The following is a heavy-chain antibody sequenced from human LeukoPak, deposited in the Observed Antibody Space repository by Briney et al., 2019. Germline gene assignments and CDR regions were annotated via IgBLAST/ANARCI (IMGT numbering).Heavy chain of an antibody. D-gene: IGHD5-18*01. CDR2: INPNSGGT. V-gene: IGHV1-2*02. CDR1: GYTFTGYY. Sequence: ASVKVSCKASGYTFTGYYMHWVRQAPGQGLEWMGWINPNSGGTNYAQKFQGRVTMTRDTSISTAYMELSRLRSDDTAVYYCATTNGGYSYGYYYYYYMDVWGKGTTVTISS. J-gene: IGHJ6*03. CDR3: ATTNGGYSYGYYYYYYMDV.